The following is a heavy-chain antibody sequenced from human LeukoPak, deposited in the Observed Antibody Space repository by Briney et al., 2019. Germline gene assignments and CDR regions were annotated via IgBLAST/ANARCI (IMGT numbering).Heavy chain of an antibody. CDR3: ARDRAPDY. Sequence: PGGSLRLSCAASGFTFSGYAMHWVRQAPGKGLEWVAVISNDGSNKYYADSVKGRFTISRDNSKNTLYLQMNSLRAEDTAVYYCARDRAPDYWGQGTLVTVSS. V-gene: IGHV3-30-3*01. CDR2: ISNDGSNK. J-gene: IGHJ4*02. CDR1: GFTFSGYA.